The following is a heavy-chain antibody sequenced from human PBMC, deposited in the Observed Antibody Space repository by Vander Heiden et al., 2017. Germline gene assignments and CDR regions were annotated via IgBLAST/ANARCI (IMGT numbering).Heavy chain of an antibody. D-gene: IGHD3-22*01. CDR3: TRHPTDYYDSSGYQRDY. CDR2: IRSKANSYAT. J-gene: IGHJ4*02. CDR1: GFPFSGSA. V-gene: IGHV3-73*02. Sequence: EVQLVESGGGLVQPGGSLKLSCAASGFPFSGSAMHWVRQASGKGLEWVGRIRSKANSYATAYAASVKGRFTISRDDSKNTAYLQMNSLKTEDTAVYYCTRHPTDYYDSSGYQRDYWGQGTLVTVSS.